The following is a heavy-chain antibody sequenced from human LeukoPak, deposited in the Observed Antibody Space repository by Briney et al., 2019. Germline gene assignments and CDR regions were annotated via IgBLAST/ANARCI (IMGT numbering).Heavy chain of an antibody. D-gene: IGHD1-7*01. CDR1: GFTFSSSA. Sequence: GGSLRLSCAASGFTFSSSAMSWVRQAPGKGLYWVSAISGSGTGTYYADSVKGRFTISRDNSKNTLYLQMNGLRAEDTAVYYCAKEGGTGTRFDYWGQGTLVTVSS. J-gene: IGHJ4*02. CDR3: AKEGGTGTRFDY. V-gene: IGHV3-23*01. CDR2: ISGSGTGT.